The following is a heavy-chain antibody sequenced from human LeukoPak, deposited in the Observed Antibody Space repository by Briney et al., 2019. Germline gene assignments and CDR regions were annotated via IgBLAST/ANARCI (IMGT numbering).Heavy chain of an antibody. V-gene: IGHV1-69*13. D-gene: IGHD2-2*02. CDR3: AAEDYQPLLYIFDY. J-gene: IGHJ4*02. Sequence: SVKVSCKASGGTFSSYAISWVRQAPGQGLEWMGGIIPIFGTANYAQKFQGRVTITADESTSTAYMELSSLRSEDTAVYYCAAEDYQPLLYIFDYWGQGTLVTVSS. CDR1: GGTFSSYA. CDR2: IIPIFGTA.